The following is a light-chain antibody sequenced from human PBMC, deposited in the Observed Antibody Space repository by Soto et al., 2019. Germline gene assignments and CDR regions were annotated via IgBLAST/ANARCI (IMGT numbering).Light chain of an antibody. CDR3: QPRYSTLLT. V-gene: IGKV1-39*01. CDR1: QSISSY. CDR2: AAS. J-gene: IGKJ4*01. Sequence: DIQMTQSPSSLSASVGDRVTITCRASQSISSYLNWYQQKPGKAPKLLIYAASSLQSGVPSRFSGSGSGTDFTLNISSLQPEHLATYYCQPRYSTLLTFGGGTQVEI.